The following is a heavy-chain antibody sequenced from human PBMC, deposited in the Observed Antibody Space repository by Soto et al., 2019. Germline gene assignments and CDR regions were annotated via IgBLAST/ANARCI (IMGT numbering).Heavy chain of an antibody. V-gene: IGHV3-23*01. D-gene: IGHD2-8*01. Sequence: GGFLRLSCAASGFTFSSRAMGWLRQAPGTGPEWVAFVDGSGGDTSYADSVKGRFIISRDNSDNSLFLHMNSLRAEDTGRYFCAKEIFAAAYAATSAFDLWGQGTLVTVSS. J-gene: IGHJ4*02. CDR2: VDGSGGDT. CDR3: AKEIFAAAYAATSAFDL. CDR1: GFTFSSRA.